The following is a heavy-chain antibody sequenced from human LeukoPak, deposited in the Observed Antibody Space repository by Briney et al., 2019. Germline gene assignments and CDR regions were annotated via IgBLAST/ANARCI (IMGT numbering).Heavy chain of an antibody. V-gene: IGHV1-8*01. CDR1: GYTFTNYD. J-gene: IGHJ4*02. D-gene: IGHD6-19*01. CDR2: MNPNSGNT. Sequence: ASVKVSCKASGYTFTNYDINWVRQVTGQGLEWMGWMNPNSGNTDYAQRFQGRITMTRNTSISTACMELSSLRSEDTAVYYCAKITVGSGWYFDYWGQGTLVTVSS. CDR3: AKITVGSGWYFDY.